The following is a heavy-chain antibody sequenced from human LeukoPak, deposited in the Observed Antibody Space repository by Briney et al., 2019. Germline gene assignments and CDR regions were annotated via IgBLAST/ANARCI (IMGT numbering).Heavy chain of an antibody. CDR2: ISSNGDRT. Sequence: TGGSLRLSCAASGFTFSSYAMHWVRQAPVKGLEYVSAISSNGDRTYYANSVKGRFTISRDNSKNTLYLQMGSLRAEDMAVYYCARGSRNHYDGIGYYHYWGQGTLVTVSS. CDR1: GFTFSSYA. J-gene: IGHJ4*02. V-gene: IGHV3-64*01. D-gene: IGHD3-22*01. CDR3: ARGSRNHYDGIGYYHY.